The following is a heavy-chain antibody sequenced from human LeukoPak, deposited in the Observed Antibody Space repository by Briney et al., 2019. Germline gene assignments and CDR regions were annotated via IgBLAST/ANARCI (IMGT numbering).Heavy chain of an antibody. CDR3: GSEPMGATPS. D-gene: IGHD1-26*01. Sequence: ASVKVSCKASGYTFTSYYMHWVRQAPGQGLEWMGIINPSGGSTSYALKFQGRVTMTRDTSTSTVYMELSSLRSEDTAVYYCGSEPMGATPSWGKGPLVTVPS. CDR2: INPSGGST. V-gene: IGHV1-46*01. CDR1: GYTFTSYY. J-gene: IGHJ5*02.